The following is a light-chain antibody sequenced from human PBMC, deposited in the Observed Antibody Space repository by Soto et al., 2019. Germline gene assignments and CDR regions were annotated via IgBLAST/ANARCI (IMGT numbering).Light chain of an antibody. CDR1: QSVKTF. CDR2: GTS. V-gene: IGKV3-11*01. J-gene: IGKJ1*01. Sequence: EIVLTQSPATLSLSPGERATLSCRASQSVKTFLFWYQQRPGQAPRLLIYGTSNRATGGIADRFSGSGSGTDFTLTISRLEPEDFAVYYCQQRSNWRWTFGQGTKVDNK. CDR3: QQRSNWRWT.